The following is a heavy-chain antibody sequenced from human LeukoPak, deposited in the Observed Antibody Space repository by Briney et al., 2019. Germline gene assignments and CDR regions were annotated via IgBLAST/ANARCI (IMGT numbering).Heavy chain of an antibody. CDR1: GFTFSNYW. CDR3: ARETRITVFGVVTARAFDI. V-gene: IGHV3-7*01. J-gene: IGHJ3*02. CDR2: IKQDGSEK. D-gene: IGHD3-3*01. Sequence: GGSLRLSCVVSGFTFSNYWMSWVRQAPGKGLEWVANIKQDGSEKNYVDSVKGRFTISRDNAKNSLYLQMNSLRAEDTAVYYCARETRITVFGVVTARAFDIWGQGTMVTVSS.